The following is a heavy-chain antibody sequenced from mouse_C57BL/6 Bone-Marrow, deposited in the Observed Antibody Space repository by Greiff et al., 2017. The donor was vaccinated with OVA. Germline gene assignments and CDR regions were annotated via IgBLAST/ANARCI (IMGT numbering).Heavy chain of an antibody. V-gene: IGHV1-15*01. CDR3: KRGYRNYYAMDY. CDR2: IDPEPGGT. J-gene: IGHJ4*01. D-gene: IGHD2-5*01. Sequence: QVQLQQSGAELVRPGASVTLSCKASGYTFTDYEMHWVKQTPVHGLEWIGAIDPEPGGTASNQKFKGKAILTADKSSSTAYMAHQNLTSEDSADYYGKRGYRNYYAMDYWGQGTSVTVSS. CDR1: GYTFTDYE.